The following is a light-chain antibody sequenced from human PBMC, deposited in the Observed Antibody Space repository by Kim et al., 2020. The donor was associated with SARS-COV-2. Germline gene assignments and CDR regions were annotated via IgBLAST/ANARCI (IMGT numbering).Light chain of an antibody. CDR3: QQRSNWPPYT. Sequence: LSPGERATLSCRASQRVSSYLAWYQQKPGQAPRLLIYDAYNRATGIPARFSGSGSGTDFTLTISSLEPEDFAVYYCQQRSNWPPYTFGQGTKLEI. J-gene: IGKJ2*01. CDR2: DAY. CDR1: QRVSSY. V-gene: IGKV3-11*01.